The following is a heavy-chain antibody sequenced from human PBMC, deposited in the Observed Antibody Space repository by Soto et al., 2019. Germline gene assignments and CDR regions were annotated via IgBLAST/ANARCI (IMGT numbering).Heavy chain of an antibody. CDR3: ARQIYDSDTGPNFQYYFDS. CDR2: IDPSDSQT. Sequence: GESLKISWKGAGDSLAGYWITWVRQKPGKGLEWMGRIDPSDSQTYYSPSFRGHVTISVTKSITTVFLQWSSLRASDTAMYYCARQIYDSDTGPNFQYYFDSWGQGTPVTVSS. CDR1: GDSLAGYW. J-gene: IGHJ4*02. D-gene: IGHD3-22*01. V-gene: IGHV5-10-1*01.